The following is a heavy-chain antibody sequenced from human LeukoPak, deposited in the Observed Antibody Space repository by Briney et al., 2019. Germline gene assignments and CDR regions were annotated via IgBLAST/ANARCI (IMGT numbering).Heavy chain of an antibody. D-gene: IGHD3-3*02. V-gene: IGHV3-7*04. CDR2: IRHDGSEK. J-gene: IGHJ4*02. CDR1: EFTFSNYW. CDR3: ARGHHFWSGFYYFEY. Sequence: GGSLRLSCAASEFTFSNYWMNWVRQAPGKGREWVANIRHDGSEKYYVDSVKCRFTISRDNTQKSLYLQMNSLRADDTAVYYCARGHHFWSGFYYFEYWGQGSLVIVSS.